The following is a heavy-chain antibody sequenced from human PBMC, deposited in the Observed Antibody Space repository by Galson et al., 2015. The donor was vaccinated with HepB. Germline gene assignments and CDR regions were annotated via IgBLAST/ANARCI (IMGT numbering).Heavy chain of an antibody. V-gene: IGHV3-11*01. Sequence: SLRLSCAASGFTFSDYYMSWIRQAPGKGLEWVSYISSSGSTIYYADSVKGRFTISRDNAKNSLYLQMNSLRAEDTAVYYCAGRAPGIAVAGTFAYWGQGTLVTVSS. J-gene: IGHJ4*02. D-gene: IGHD6-19*01. CDR1: GFTFSDYY. CDR3: AGRAPGIAVAGTFAY. CDR2: ISSSGSTI.